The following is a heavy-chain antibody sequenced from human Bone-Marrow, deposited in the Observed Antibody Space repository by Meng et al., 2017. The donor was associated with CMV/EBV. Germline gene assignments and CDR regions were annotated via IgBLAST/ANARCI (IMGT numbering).Heavy chain of an antibody. J-gene: IGHJ4*02. V-gene: IGHV3-21*01. CDR1: GFTFSSYS. Sequence: GESLKISCAASGFTFSSYSMNWVRQAPGKGLEWVSSISSSSSYIYYADSVKGRFTISRDNAKNSLYLQMNSLRAEDTAVYYCAREGIETTFDYWGQGTLVTFSS. CDR3: AREGIETTFDY. CDR2: ISSSSSYI. D-gene: IGHD1-7*01.